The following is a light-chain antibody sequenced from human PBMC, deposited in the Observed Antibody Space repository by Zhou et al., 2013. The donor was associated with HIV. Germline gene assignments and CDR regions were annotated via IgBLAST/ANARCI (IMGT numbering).Light chain of an antibody. J-gene: IGKJ1*01. Sequence: DVQMTQSPSTLSASVGDRVTITCRASQTIYNWLAWYQQKPGKAPNLLIYAASTLQPGVPSRFSGSGSGTDFTLTISCLQSEDFATYYCQQYYSYPSTFGQGTDLEIK. CDR1: QTIYNW. V-gene: IGKV1-5*01. CDR2: AAS. CDR3: QQYYSYPST.